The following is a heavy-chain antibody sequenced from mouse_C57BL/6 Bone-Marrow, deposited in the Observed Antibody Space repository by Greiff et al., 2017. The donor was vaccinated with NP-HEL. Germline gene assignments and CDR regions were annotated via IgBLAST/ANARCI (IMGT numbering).Heavy chain of an antibody. CDR1: GFTFSSYG. J-gene: IGHJ3*01. Sequence: EVMLVESGGDLVKPGGSRKLSCAASGFTFSSYGMSWVRQTPDKRLEWVATISSGGSYTYYPDSVKGRFTISRDNAKNTLYLQMSSLKSEDTAMYYCARWFAYWGQGTLVTVSA. V-gene: IGHV5-6*01. CDR3: ARWFAY. CDR2: ISSGGSYT.